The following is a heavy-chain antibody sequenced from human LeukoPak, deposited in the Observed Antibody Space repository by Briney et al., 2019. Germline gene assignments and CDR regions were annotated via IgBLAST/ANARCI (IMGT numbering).Heavy chain of an antibody. V-gene: IGHV4-39*07. Sequence: SETLSLTCTVSGGSISSSSYYWGWIRQPPGKGLEWIGEINHSGSTNYNPSLKSRVTISVDTSKNQFSLKLSSVTAADTAVYYCARRRKYFDWLIHTGWYFDYWGQGTLVTVSS. CDR1: GGSISSSSYY. D-gene: IGHD3-9*01. J-gene: IGHJ4*02. CDR3: ARRRKYFDWLIHTGWYFDY. CDR2: INHSGST.